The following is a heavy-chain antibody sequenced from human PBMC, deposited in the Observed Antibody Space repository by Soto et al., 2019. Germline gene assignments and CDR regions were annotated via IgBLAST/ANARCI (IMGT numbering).Heavy chain of an antibody. V-gene: IGHV3-23*01. Sequence: GPLRLSCAASGFTFSSYAMSWVRQAPGKGLEWVSAISGSGGSTYYADSVKGRFTISRDNSKNTLYLQMNSLRAEDTAVYYCAKLRRCSGGSCYSGPVDYWGQGTLVTVS. J-gene: IGHJ4*02. CDR1: GFTFSSYA. CDR2: ISGSGGST. D-gene: IGHD2-15*01. CDR3: AKLRRCSGGSCYSGPVDY.